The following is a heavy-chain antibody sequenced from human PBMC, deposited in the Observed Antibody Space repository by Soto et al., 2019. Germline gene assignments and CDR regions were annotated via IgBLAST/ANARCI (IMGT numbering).Heavy chain of an antibody. J-gene: IGHJ5*02. Sequence: ASVKVSCKASGYTFTSYAMHWVRQAPGQRLEWMGWINAGNGNTKYSQKFQGRVTITRDTSASTAYMELSSLRSEDTAVYYCARDFRYCSSTSCYSTDNWFDPWGQGTLVT. D-gene: IGHD2-2*02. CDR2: INAGNGNT. CDR3: ARDFRYCSSTSCYSTDNWFDP. V-gene: IGHV1-3*01. CDR1: GYTFTSYA.